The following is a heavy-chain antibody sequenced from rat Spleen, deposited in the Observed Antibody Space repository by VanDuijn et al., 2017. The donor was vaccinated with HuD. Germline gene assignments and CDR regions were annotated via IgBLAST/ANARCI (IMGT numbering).Heavy chain of an antibody. CDR1: GFTFRDYG. J-gene: IGHJ4*01. Sequence: EVQLVESGGGLVQPGRSMKLSCAASGFTFRDYGMAWVLQAPTKGLEWVASISYDGGSTYYRDSVKGRFTISRDNAKSTLYLHMDSLRSEDTATYYCARSDPGIHVMDAWGQGASVTVSS. CDR3: ARSDPGIHVMDA. V-gene: IGHV5-20*01. D-gene: IGHD1-4*01. CDR2: ISYDGGST.